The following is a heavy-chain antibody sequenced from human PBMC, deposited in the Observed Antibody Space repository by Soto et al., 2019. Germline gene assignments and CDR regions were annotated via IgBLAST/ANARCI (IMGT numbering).Heavy chain of an antibody. J-gene: IGHJ4*02. CDR2: INSDGSST. CDR1: GFTFSSYW. V-gene: IGHV3-74*01. CDR3: ARASSSWCPNDY. Sequence: GGSLRLSCAASGFTFSSYWMHWVRQAPGKGLVWVSRINSDGSSTSYADSVKGRFTISRDNAKNTLYLQMNSLRAEDTAVYYCARASSSWCPNDYWGQGALVTVSS. D-gene: IGHD6-13*01.